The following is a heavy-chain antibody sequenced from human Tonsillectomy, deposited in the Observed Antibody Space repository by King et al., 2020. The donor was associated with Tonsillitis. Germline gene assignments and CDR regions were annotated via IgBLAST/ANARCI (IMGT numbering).Heavy chain of an antibody. D-gene: IGHD3-10*01. CDR2: ISGSGGST. Sequence: VQLVESGGGLEQPGGSLRLSCAASGFTFSSNAMSWVRQAPGKGLEWVSGISGSGGSTYYADFVKGRFTISRDNSKNTLYLQMNSLRAEDTAVYYCAGLSGDAMSHFDLWGRGTLVTVS. CDR1: GFTFSSNA. CDR3: AGLSGDAMSHFDL. V-gene: IGHV3-23*04. J-gene: IGHJ2*01.